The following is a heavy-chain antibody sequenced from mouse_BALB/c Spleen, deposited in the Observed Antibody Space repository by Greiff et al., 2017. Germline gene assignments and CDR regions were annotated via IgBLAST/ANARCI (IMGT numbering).Heavy chain of an antibody. J-gene: IGHJ3*01. V-gene: IGHV1-69*02. CDR3: ARSKPSLLGRAWFAY. D-gene: IGHD4-1*01. CDR1: GYTFTSYW. CDR2: IDPSDSYT. Sequence: QVQLQQPGAELVKPGASVKLSCKASGYTFTSYWMHWVKQRPGQGLEWIGEIDPSDSYTNYNQKFKGKATLTVDKSSSTAYMQLSSLTSEDSAVYYCARSKPSLLGRAWFAYWGQGTLVTVSA.